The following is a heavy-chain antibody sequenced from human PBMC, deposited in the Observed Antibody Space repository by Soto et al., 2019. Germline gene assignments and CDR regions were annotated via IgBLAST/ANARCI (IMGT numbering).Heavy chain of an antibody. V-gene: IGHV1-69*06. CDR2: IIPIFGTA. CDR1: GGTFSSYA. D-gene: IGHD6-13*01. Sequence: VASVKVSCKASGGTFSSYAISWVRQAPGQGLEWMGGIIPIFGTANYAQKFQGRVTITADKSTSTAYMELSSLRSEDTAVYYCARGVAAAGTDARGYYFDYWGQGTLVTVSS. J-gene: IGHJ4*02. CDR3: ARGVAAAGTDARGYYFDY.